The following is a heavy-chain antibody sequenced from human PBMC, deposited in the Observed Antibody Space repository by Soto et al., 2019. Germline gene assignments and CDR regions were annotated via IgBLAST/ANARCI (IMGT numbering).Heavy chain of an antibody. J-gene: IGHJ3*02. CDR2: IYFSGST. CDR1: GASIRTSGYY. Sequence: QLQLQESGPGLVKPSETLSLTCSVSGASIRTSGYYWGWIRQPPGKGLEWIGSIYFSGSTYYNPSLQSRLTISVDTSKNQFSLRLTSVTAADTAMYYCASPFHDALTGYYEGAFHIWGQGTMVTVSS. V-gene: IGHV4-39*01. CDR3: ASPFHDALTGYYEGAFHI. D-gene: IGHD3-16*01.